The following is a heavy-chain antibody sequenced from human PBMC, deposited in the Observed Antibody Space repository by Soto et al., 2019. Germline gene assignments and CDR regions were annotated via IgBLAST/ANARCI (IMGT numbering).Heavy chain of an antibody. CDR1: GGSFSGYY. Sequence: SETLSLTCAVYGGSFSGYYWSWMRQPPGKGLEWIGEINHSGSTNYNPSLKSRVTISVDTSKNQFSLKLSSVTAADTAVYYCASLTYYYGSGSYPPYAFDIWGQGTMVT. CDR3: ASLTYYYGSGSYPPYAFDI. V-gene: IGHV4-34*01. CDR2: INHSGST. J-gene: IGHJ3*02. D-gene: IGHD3-10*01.